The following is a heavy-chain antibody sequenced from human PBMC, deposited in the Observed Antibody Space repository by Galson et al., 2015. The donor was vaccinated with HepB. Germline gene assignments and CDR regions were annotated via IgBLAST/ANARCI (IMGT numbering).Heavy chain of an antibody. CDR2: IKSKTDGGTT. CDR3: TTDVYFSSYWSWLDP. V-gene: IGHV3-15*01. Sequence: SLRLSCAASGFAFNNAWMNWVRQAPGKGLEWVGRIKSKTDGGTTEYAAPVKGRFTISRDDSRNTLYLQMHSLKTDDTAVYYCTTDVYFSSYWSWLDPWGQGTLVTVPS. CDR1: GFAFNNAW. D-gene: IGHD2-2*01. J-gene: IGHJ5*02.